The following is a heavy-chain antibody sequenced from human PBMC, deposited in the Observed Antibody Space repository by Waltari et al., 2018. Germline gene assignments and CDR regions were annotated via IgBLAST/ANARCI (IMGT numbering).Heavy chain of an antibody. CDR3: ASSRIRIRRAFDP. J-gene: IGHJ5*02. CDR1: GGSFSGYY. CDR2: INHSGST. Sequence: QVQLQQWGAGLLKPSETLSLTCAVYGGSFSGYYWSWIRQPPGKGLEWIGEINHSGSTNYNPALKSRVTISVDTSKNQFSLKLSSVTAADTAVYYCASSRIRIRRAFDPWGQGTLVTVSS. D-gene: IGHD2-15*01. V-gene: IGHV4-34*01.